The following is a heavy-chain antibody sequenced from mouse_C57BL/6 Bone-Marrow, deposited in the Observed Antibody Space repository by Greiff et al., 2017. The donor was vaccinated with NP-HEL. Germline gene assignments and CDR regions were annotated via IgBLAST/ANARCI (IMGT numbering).Heavy chain of an antibody. CDR3: ARHEEPPYYGKSYYFDY. J-gene: IGHJ2*01. V-gene: IGHV1-62-2*01. CDR2: FYPGSGSI. D-gene: IGHD2-10*01. Sequence: QVQLKQSGAELVKPGASVKLSCKASGYTFTEYTIHWVKQRSGQGLEWIGWFYPGSGSIKYNEKFKDKATLTADKSSSTVYMELSRLTSEDSAVYFCARHEEPPYYGKSYYFDYWGQGTTLTVSS. CDR1: GYTFTEYT.